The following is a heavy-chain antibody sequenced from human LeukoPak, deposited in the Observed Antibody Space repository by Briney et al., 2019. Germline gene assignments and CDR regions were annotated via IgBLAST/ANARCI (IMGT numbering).Heavy chain of an antibody. CDR1: GFTFSNYS. J-gene: IGHJ4*02. V-gene: IGHV3-48*04. Sequence: GGSLRLSCAASGFTFSNYSMNWVRQAPGKGLEWVSYITSSSTVYYAGSVKGRFTISRDNAKNSLFLQMNSLRAEVTAVYYCARDYCSGPKCYFIDYWGQGALVTVSS. CDR2: ITSSSTV. D-gene: IGHD2-15*01. CDR3: ARDYCSGPKCYFIDY.